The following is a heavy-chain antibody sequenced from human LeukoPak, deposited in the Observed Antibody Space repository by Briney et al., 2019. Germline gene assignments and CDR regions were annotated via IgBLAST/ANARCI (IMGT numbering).Heavy chain of an antibody. Sequence: GASVKVSCKASGFTSTNFAVQWVRQARGQRLEWIGRIIVGSGATKCAQDFQERVTITRDLSTSTLYMELRSLTSEDTAVYYCATDQMRRGYSYGSWGQGTLVTVSS. V-gene: IGHV1-58*01. J-gene: IGHJ5*02. D-gene: IGHD5-18*01. CDR2: IIVGSGAT. CDR1: GFTSTNFA. CDR3: ATDQMRRGYSYGS.